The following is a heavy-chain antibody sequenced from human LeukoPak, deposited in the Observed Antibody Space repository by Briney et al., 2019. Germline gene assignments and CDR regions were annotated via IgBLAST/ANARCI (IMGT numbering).Heavy chain of an antibody. Sequence: SETLSLTCAVYGGSFSGYYWSWIRQPPGKGLEWIGEINHSGSTNYNPSLKSRVTISVDTSKNQFSLKLSSVTAADTAVYYCARGHDYSNYWFQHWARAPWSPSPQ. CDR3: ARGHDYSNYWFQH. V-gene: IGHV4-34*01. J-gene: IGHJ1*01. CDR2: INHSGST. CDR1: GGSFSGYY. D-gene: IGHD4-11*01.